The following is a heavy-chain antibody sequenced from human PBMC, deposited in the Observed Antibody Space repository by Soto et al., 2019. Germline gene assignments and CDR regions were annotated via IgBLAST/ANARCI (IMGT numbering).Heavy chain of an antibody. J-gene: IGHJ4*02. CDR3: ARDRQNRPHYSSSWYGDFDC. CDR1: GFTFSSYA. Sequence: QVQLVESGGGVVQPGRSLRLSCAASGFTFSSYAMHWVRQAPGKGLEWVAVISYDGSNKYYADSVKGRFTISRDNSKNTLYLQMNSLRAEDTAVYYCARDRQNRPHYSSSWYGDFDCWGQGTLVTVSS. CDR2: ISYDGSNK. V-gene: IGHV3-30-3*01. D-gene: IGHD6-13*01.